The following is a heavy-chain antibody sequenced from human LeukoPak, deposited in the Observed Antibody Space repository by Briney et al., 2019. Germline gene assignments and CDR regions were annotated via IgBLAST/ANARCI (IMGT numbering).Heavy chain of an antibody. CDR1: GYTFTGYY. D-gene: IGHD3-22*01. Sequence: ASVKVSCKASGYTFTGYYMHWVRQAPGQGLEWMGWIYSNSGSTNYAHKFQGRVTMTRDTSNSTVYMELNRLRSDDTAVYYCARGDYYDSSGYPDYWGQGTLVTVSS. V-gene: IGHV1-2*02. J-gene: IGHJ4*02. CDR2: IYSNSGST. CDR3: ARGDYYDSSGYPDY.